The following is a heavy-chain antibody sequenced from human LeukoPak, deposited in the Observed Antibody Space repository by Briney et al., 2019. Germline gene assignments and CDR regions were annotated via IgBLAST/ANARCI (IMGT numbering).Heavy chain of an antibody. Sequence: SETLSLTCTVSGGSVSSGSYYWSWIRQPPGRGLEWIGYIYYGGSTNYNPSLKSRVTTSVDTSKNQFSLKLSSVTAADTAVYYCARVTVGASWFDYWGQGTLVTVSS. D-gene: IGHD1-26*01. CDR3: ARVTVGASWFDY. V-gene: IGHV4-61*01. J-gene: IGHJ4*02. CDR2: IYYGGST. CDR1: GGSVSSGSYY.